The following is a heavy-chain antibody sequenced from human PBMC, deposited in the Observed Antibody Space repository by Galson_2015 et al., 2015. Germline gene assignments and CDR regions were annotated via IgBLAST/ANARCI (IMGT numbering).Heavy chain of an antibody. CDR2: IYYSGST. J-gene: IGHJ5*02. Sequence: TLSLTCTVSGGSISSSSYYWGWIRQPPGKGLEWIGSIYYSGSTYYNPSLKSRVTISVDTSKNQFSLKLSSVTAADTAVYYCARQFQEGAVAGRRGWFVPWGQGTLVTVSS. CDR3: ARQFQEGAVAGRRGWFVP. CDR1: GGSISSSSYY. D-gene: IGHD6-19*01. V-gene: IGHV4-39*01.